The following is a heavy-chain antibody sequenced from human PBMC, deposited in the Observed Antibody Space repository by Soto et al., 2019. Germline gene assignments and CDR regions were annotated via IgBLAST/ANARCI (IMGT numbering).Heavy chain of an antibody. CDR3: ARSGSSGWYYFDY. J-gene: IGHJ4*02. D-gene: IGHD6-19*01. Sequence: SVKVSGKASGGTFSSYAISWVRQAPGQGLEWMGGISPSVGSASYAQKFQGRVTMTRDRSTSTVYMELSSLRSEDTAVYYCARSGSSGWYYFDYWGQGTLVTVSS. V-gene: IGHV1-69*10. CDR2: ISPSVGSA. CDR1: GGTFSSYA.